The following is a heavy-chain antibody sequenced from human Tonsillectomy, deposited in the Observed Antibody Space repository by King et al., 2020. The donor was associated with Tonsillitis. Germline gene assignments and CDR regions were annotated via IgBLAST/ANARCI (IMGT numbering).Heavy chain of an antibody. Sequence: VQLVESGGGVVQPGRSLRLSCAASGFTFSSYGMHWVRQAPGKGLEWVAFIWYDGSNKYYTDSVKGRFTISRDNSKNTLYLQMNSLRAEDTAVYYCARGYLYGDDRLDYGGQGTPVTVSS. CDR2: IWYDGSNK. D-gene: IGHD4-17*01. CDR3: ARGYLYGDDRLDY. CDR1: GFTFSSYG. J-gene: IGHJ4*02. V-gene: IGHV3-33*01.